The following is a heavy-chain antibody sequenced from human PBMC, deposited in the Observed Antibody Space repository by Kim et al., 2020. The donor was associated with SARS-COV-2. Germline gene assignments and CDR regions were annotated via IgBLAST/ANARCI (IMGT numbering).Heavy chain of an antibody. Sequence: SETLSLTCAVYGGSFSGYYWSWIRQPPGKGLEWIGEINHSGSTNYNPSLKSRVTISVDTSKNQFSLKLSSVTAADTAVYYCARGYCSSTSCYPYYYYGM. CDR2: INHSGST. CDR3: ARGYCSSTSCYPYYYYGM. CDR1: GGSFSGYY. V-gene: IGHV4-34*01. J-gene: IGHJ6*01. D-gene: IGHD2-2*01.